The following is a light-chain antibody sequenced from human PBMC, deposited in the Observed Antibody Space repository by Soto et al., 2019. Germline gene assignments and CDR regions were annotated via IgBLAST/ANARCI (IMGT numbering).Light chain of an antibody. J-gene: IGLJ2*01. V-gene: IGLV2-14*02. CDR3: SSYTSSSARVV. Sequence: QSALTQPASVSGSPGQSITISCTGTSSDIGSYNLVSWYQHHPDKAPKLIIYEVSNRPSGLSDRFSGSKSGNTASLTISGLQAEDEADYYCSSYTSSSARVVFGGGTKLTVL. CDR2: EVS. CDR1: SSDIGSYNL.